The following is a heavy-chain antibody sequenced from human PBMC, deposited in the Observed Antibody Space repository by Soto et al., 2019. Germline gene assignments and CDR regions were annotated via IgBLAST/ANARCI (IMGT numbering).Heavy chain of an antibody. J-gene: IGHJ4*01. V-gene: IGHV3-53*01. CDR2: IYIGGHI. Sequence: PGGSLRLSCAASGFTVSRNYVTWVRQAPGKGLEWVSIIYIGGHIYYADSVRGRFTMSGDTSKNTLYLQLNSLRDEDTAVYYCAKDIEPPGLFFDYWGQGTLVTVSS. D-gene: IGHD6-13*01. CDR1: GFTVSRNY. CDR3: AKDIEPPGLFFDY.